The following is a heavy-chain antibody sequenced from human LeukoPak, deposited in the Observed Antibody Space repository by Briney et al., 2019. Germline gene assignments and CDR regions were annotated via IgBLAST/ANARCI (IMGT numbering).Heavy chain of an antibody. J-gene: IGHJ4*02. CDR2: ISAGGVTT. CDR1: GLTVSSYE. Sequence: GGSLRLSCVGSGLTVSSYEMIWVRQFPGRGLEWVSSISAGGVTTYYVDSVKGRFTISRDNSKNTLDLQMSSLRAEDTALYYCAKDNLLAQSDSTLGKNHFDYWGQGTLVTVSS. V-gene: IGHV3-23*01. CDR3: AKDNLLAQSDSTLGKNHFDY. D-gene: IGHD2/OR15-2a*01.